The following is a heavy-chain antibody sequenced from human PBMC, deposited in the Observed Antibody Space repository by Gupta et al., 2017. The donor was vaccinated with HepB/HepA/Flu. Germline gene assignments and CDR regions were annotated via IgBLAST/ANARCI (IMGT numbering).Heavy chain of an antibody. Sequence: QVQLVQSGAEVKKPGASAKVSCKASAYTFTSYGISWVRQAPGQWLEWMGWISAYNGNTNYAQKLQGRVTMTTDTSTSTAYMELRSLRADDTAVYYCARDGTIFGVGISGYWCQGTLVTVSS. CDR1: AYTFTSYG. CDR3: ARDGTIFGVGISGY. D-gene: IGHD3-3*01. CDR2: ISAYNGNT. V-gene: IGHV1-18*01. J-gene: IGHJ4*02.